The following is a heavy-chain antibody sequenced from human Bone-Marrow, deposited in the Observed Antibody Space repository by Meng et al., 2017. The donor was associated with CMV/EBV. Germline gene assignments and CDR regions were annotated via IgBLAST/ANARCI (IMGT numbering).Heavy chain of an antibody. J-gene: IGHJ6*02. CDR1: GFTFSSYS. Sequence: GGSLRLSCAASGFTFSSYSMNWVRQAPGKGLEWVSYISSSSSTIYYADSVKGRFTISRDNAKNSLYLQMNSLRAEDTAVYYCARDSTIVGVKGYYYGMDVWGQGTTVTVSS. CDR3: ARDSTIVGVKGYYYGMDV. CDR2: ISSSSSTI. D-gene: IGHD1-26*01. V-gene: IGHV3-48*04.